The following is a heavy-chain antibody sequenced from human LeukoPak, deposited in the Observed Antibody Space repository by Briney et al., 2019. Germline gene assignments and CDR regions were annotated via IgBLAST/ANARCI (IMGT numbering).Heavy chain of an antibody. CDR1: GFTFSSYG. J-gene: IGHJ4*02. CDR3: AKNSGGTCYSHLDY. CDR2: ISDSGGST. Sequence: GGSLRLSCAASGFTFSSYGMTWVRQAPGKGLKWVSGISDSGGSTYYEDSVKGRFTISRDNSKNTLYLQMNSLRAEDTAVYYCAKNSGGTCYSHLDYWGQGTLVTVSS. V-gene: IGHV3-23*01. D-gene: IGHD2-15*01.